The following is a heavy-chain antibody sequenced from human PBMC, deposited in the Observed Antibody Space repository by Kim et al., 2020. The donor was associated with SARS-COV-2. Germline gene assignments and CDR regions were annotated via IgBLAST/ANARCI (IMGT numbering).Heavy chain of an antibody. Sequence: ASVKVSCKASGYTFTSYDINWVRQATGQGLEWMGWMNPNSGNTGYAQKFQGRVNMTRNTSISTAYMELSSLRSEDTAVYYCARGRGAAAPFDPWGQGTLVTVSS. CDR3: ARGRGAAAPFDP. J-gene: IGHJ5*02. CDR1: GYTFTSYD. V-gene: IGHV1-8*01. D-gene: IGHD6-13*01. CDR2: MNPNSGNT.